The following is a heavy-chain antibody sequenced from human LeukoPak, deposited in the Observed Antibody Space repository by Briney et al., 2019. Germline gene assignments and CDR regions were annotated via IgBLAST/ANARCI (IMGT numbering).Heavy chain of an antibody. J-gene: IGHJ4*02. V-gene: IGHV1-2*02. D-gene: IGHD3-10*01. CDR3: ASHKTGREYYFDY. CDR2: INPNSGGT. CDR1: GYTFTGYY. Sequence: GASVKVSCKASGYTFTGYYMHWVRQAPGQGLEWMGWINPNSGGTNYAQKFQGRVTMTRDTSISTAYMELSRLRSDDTAVYYCASHKTGREYYFDYWGQGTLVTVSP.